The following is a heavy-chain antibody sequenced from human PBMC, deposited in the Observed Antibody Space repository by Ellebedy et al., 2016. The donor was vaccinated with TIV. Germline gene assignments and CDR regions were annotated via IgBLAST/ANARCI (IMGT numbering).Heavy chain of an antibody. Sequence: GGSLRLSXAASGFTFSSYAMSWVRQAPGKGLEWVSAISGSGGSTYYADSVKGRFTISRDNSKNALFLQMNNLRVEDTAVYYCASDCCAPTIFDYWGQGALVTVSS. CDR3: ASDCCAPTIFDY. D-gene: IGHD2-21*02. CDR2: ISGSGGST. CDR1: GFTFSSYA. J-gene: IGHJ4*02. V-gene: IGHV3-23*01.